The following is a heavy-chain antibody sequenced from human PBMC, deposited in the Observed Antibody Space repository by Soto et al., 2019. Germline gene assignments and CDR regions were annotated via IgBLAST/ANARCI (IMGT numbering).Heavy chain of an antibody. J-gene: IGHJ4*02. CDR1: GASISGYH. CDR2: ISYSGAT. V-gene: IGHV4-4*08. CDR3: ARDKITGLFDY. Sequence: PSETLSLTCTVSGASISGYHWSWIRQPPGKGLECLGYISYSGATNYNPSLKSRVTMSIDTSKNQFSLQLNSVTAADTAVYYCARDKITGLFDYWGQGTLVTVSS. D-gene: IGHD2-8*02.